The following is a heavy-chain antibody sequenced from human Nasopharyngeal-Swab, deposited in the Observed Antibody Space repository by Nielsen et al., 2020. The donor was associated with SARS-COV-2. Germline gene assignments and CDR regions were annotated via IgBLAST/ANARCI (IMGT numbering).Heavy chain of an antibody. V-gene: IGHV1-46*01. CDR1: GYTFTSYY. CDR3: ARGYVLLWSGSGPNHFDY. D-gene: IGHD3-10*01. CDR2: INPSDGST. Sequence: ASVKVSCKASGYTFTSYYMHWVRQAPGQGLEWMGIINPSDGSTSYAQKFQGRVTMTRDTSTSTVYMELSSLRSEDTAVYYCARGYVLLWSGSGPNHFDYWGQGTLVTVSS. J-gene: IGHJ4*02.